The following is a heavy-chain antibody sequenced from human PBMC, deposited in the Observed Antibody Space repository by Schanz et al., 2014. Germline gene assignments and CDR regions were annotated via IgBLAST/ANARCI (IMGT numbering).Heavy chain of an antibody. D-gene: IGHD6-19*01. Sequence: WTWIRQSPRKGLEWIGEINYSGSAHYNPSLTSRLTISMDASKSQLSLKMKSVSAADTALYYCAIIGVMVAVAGTRADYWGQGTLVTVSS. V-gene: IGHV4-34*01. J-gene: IGHJ4*02. CDR2: INYSGSA. CDR3: AIIGVMVAVAGTRADY.